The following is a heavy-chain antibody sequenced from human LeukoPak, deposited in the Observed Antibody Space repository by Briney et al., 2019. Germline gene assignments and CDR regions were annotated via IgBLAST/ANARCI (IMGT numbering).Heavy chain of an antibody. Sequence: GGSLRLSCSTSGFIFSSYAMNWVRQAPGEGLVWVSRINPDGRTTTYADSAKGRLSISRDNAENTVYLQMNSLRVEDTAVYYCTSGALAGGMSSWSDWGQGALVTVSS. CDR2: INPDGRTT. CDR3: TSGALAGGMSSWSD. V-gene: IGHV3-74*01. D-gene: IGHD2-15*01. J-gene: IGHJ4*02. CDR1: GFIFSSYA.